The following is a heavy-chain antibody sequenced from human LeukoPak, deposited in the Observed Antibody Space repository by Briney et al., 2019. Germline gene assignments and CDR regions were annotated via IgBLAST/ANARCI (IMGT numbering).Heavy chain of an antibody. Sequence: PPETLPLTCTVSGGSISSGGYYWSWIRQHPGKGLEWIGYIYYSGSTYYNPSLKSRVTISVDTSKNQFSLKLSSVTAADTAVYYCARSQGTRYSSSSVGNWFDPWGQGTLVTVSS. D-gene: IGHD6-6*01. V-gene: IGHV4-31*03. J-gene: IGHJ5*02. CDR3: ARSQGTRYSSSSVGNWFDP. CDR1: GGSISSGGYY. CDR2: IYYSGST.